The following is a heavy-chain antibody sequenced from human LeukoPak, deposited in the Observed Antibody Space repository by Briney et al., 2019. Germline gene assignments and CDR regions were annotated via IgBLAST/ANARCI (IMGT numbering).Heavy chain of an antibody. CDR2: IYPSGGSP. J-gene: IGHJ3*01. CDR1: GYTFTDYF. CDR3: SRVSGLFFDT. Sequence: ASVKVSCKASGYTFTDYFIHWVRQAPGQGLEWMGVIYPSGGSPTYSQRFQGRVNMTSDMSTSTVYMELSSLRSEDTAVYYCSRVSGLFFDTWGRGTMVTVSS. V-gene: IGHV1-46*01. D-gene: IGHD2-21*01.